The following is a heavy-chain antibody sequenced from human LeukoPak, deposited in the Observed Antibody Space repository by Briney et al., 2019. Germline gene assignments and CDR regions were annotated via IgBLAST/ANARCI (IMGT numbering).Heavy chain of an antibody. D-gene: IGHD3-3*01. CDR1: GGSISSYY. J-gene: IGHJ4*02. V-gene: IGHV4-4*09. CDR3: ARAYEDDFWSGRTLDY. CDR2: IYTSGST. Sequence: SETLSLTCTVSGGSISSYYWSWIRQPPGKGLEWIGCIYTSGSTNYNPSLKSRVTISVDTSKNQFSLKLSSVTAADTAVYYCARAYEDDFWSGRTLDYWGQGTLVTVSS.